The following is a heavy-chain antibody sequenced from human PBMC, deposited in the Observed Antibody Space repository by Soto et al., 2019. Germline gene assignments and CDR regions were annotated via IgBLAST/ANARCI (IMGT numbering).Heavy chain of an antibody. V-gene: IGHV4-34*01. J-gene: IGHJ3*02. CDR1: GGSFSGYY. CDR3: ASKEHAFDI. Sequence: SETLSLTCAVYGGSFSGYYWSWIRQHPGKGLEWIGEINHSGSTNYNPSLKSRVTISVDTSKNQFSLKLSSVTAADTAVYYCASKEHAFDIWGQGTMVTVSS. CDR2: INHSGST. D-gene: IGHD1-26*01.